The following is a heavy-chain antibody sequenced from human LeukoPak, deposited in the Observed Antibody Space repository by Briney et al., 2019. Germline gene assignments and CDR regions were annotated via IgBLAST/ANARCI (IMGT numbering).Heavy chain of an antibody. CDR2: INAGNGNT. CDR1: GYTFTSYA. D-gene: IGHD2-2*01. V-gene: IGHV1-3*01. Sequence: ASVKVSCKASGYTFTSYAMHWVRQAPGQRLEWMGWINAGNGNTKYSQKFQGRVTITRETSASTAYMELSSLRSEDTAVYYCARGRDIVVVPARTGAFDIWGQGTMVTVSS. J-gene: IGHJ3*02. CDR3: ARGRDIVVVPARTGAFDI.